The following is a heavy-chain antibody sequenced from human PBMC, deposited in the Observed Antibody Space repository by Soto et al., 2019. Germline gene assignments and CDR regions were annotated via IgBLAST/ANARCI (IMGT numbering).Heavy chain of an antibody. V-gene: IGHV1-8*01. CDR2: MNPNSGNT. CDR3: ARVVPKSSSDNYYYYYYMDV. CDR1: GYTFTSYD. Sequence: ASVKVSCKASGYTFTSYDINWVRQATGQGLEWMGWMNPNSGNTGYAQKFQGRVTMTRNTSISTAYMELSSLRSEDTAVYYCARVVPKSSSDNYYYYYYMDVWGKGTTVTVSS. D-gene: IGHD6-6*01. J-gene: IGHJ6*03.